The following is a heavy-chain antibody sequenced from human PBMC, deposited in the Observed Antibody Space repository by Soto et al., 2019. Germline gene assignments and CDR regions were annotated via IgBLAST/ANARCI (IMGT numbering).Heavy chain of an antibody. V-gene: IGHV4-30-4*01. CDR2: IYYSGST. J-gene: IGHJ6*02. CDR3: ASLWFGEGGGMDV. CDR1: GGSISSGDYY. Sequence: PSETLSLTCTVSGGSISSGDYYWSWIRQPPGKGLEWIGYIYYSGSTYNNPSLKSRVTISVDTSKNQFSLELSSVTAADTAVYYCASLWFGEGGGMDVWGQGTTVTVSS. D-gene: IGHD3-10*01.